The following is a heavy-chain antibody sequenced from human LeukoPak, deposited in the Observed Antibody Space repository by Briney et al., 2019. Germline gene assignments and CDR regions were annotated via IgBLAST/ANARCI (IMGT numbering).Heavy chain of an antibody. D-gene: IGHD2-2*01. Sequence: GGSLRLSCAASGFTFSSYAMSWVRQAPGKGLEWASAISGSGGSTYYADSVKGRFTISRDNSKNTLYLQMNSLRAEDTAVYYCAKGRRCSSTSCYSGKYYYYYGMDVWGQGTTVTVSS. CDR1: GFTFSSYA. CDR3: AKGRRCSSTSCYSGKYYYYYGMDV. V-gene: IGHV3-23*01. CDR2: ISGSGGST. J-gene: IGHJ6*02.